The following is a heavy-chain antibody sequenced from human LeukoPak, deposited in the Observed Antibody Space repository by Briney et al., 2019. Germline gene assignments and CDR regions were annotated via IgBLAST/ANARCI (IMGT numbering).Heavy chain of an antibody. CDR2: IISSSSTI. CDR1: GFTFSSYS. CDR3: ARACYYDSSGYCHDAFDI. Sequence: PGGSLRLSCAASGFTFSSYSMNWVRQAPGKGLEWVSYIISSSSTIYYADSVKGRFTISRDNAKNSLYLQMNSLRAEDTAVYYCARACYYDSSGYCHDAFDIWGQGTMVTVSS. V-gene: IGHV3-48*01. J-gene: IGHJ3*02. D-gene: IGHD3-22*01.